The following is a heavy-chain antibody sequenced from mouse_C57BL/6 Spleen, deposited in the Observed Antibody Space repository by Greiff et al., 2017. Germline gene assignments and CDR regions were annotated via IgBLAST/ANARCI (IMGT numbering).Heavy chain of an antibody. Sequence: VQLQQSGAELVKPGASVKISCKASGYAFSSYWMNWVKQRPGKGLEWIGQIYPGGGDTYYNGKFKGKATLTADKSSSTAYMQLSSLTSEDSAVYFCARGENLAGTDFAVWGTGTLVTVSA. CDR2: IYPGGGDT. V-gene: IGHV1-80*01. D-gene: IGHD4-1*01. CDR1: GYAFSSYW. J-gene: IGHJ3*01. CDR3: ARGENLAGTDFAV.